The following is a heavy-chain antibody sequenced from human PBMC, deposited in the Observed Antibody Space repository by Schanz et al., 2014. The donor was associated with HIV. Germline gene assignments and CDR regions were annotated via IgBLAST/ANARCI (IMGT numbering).Heavy chain of an antibody. J-gene: IGHJ6*02. CDR3: AKDRITGTTGVPYYYYGMDV. CDR1: GFTFSSYA. CDR2: MSYDGTNK. V-gene: IGHV3-30*18. D-gene: IGHD1-7*01. Sequence: QEQVVESGGGAVQPGRSLRLACAASGFTFSSYAMHWVRQAPGKGLEWVAGMSYDGTNKFYVDSVKGRFTISRDNSKNTLYLQMNSLRAEDTAVYYCAKDRITGTTGVPYYYYGMDVWGQGTAVSVSS.